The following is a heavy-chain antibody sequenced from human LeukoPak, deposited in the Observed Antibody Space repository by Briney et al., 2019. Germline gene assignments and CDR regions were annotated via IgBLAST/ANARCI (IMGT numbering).Heavy chain of an antibody. CDR1: GYTFTGYY. V-gene: IGHV1-2*02. Sequence: ASAKVSCKASGYTFTGYYMHWVRQAPGQGLEWMGWINPNSGGTNYAQKLQGRVTMTIDTSTTTAYMELRSLRSDDTAVYYCAKGRRSSFFDYWGQGTLVTVSS. CDR2: INPNSGGT. J-gene: IGHJ4*02. CDR3: AKGRRSSFFDY.